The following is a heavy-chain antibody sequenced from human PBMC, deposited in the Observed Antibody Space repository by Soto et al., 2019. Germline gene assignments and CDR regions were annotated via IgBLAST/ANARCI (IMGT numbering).Heavy chain of an antibody. CDR2: INHSGDT. V-gene: IGHV4-34*01. CDR3: AKGRGVRGSIITTYYYYGLDV. Sequence: SETLSLTCAVYGGSFSGHYRSWIRQPPGKGLEWMGEINHSGDTNYNPSLKSRVTIAVDTSKNQFSLKLTSVTAADTAVYFCAKGRGVRGSIITTYYYYGLDVWGQGTTVTVSS. D-gene: IGHD3-10*01. CDR1: GGSFSGHY. J-gene: IGHJ6*02.